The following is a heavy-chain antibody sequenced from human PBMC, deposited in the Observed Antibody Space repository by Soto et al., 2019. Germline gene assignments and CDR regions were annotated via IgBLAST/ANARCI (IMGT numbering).Heavy chain of an antibody. J-gene: IGHJ4*02. V-gene: IGHV3-9*01. CDR3: VKDRGAGRRGAFDY. CDR1: GFTFDDYA. Sequence: EVQLVESGGGLVQPGRSLRLSCAASGFTFDDYAMHWVRLAPGKGLEWVSNINWDSGFIDYADSVKGRFTISRDNAKNSLYLQMSSLRPEDTAFYYCVKDRGAGRRGAFDYWGQGTLVTVSS. D-gene: IGHD6-6*01. CDR2: INWDSGFI.